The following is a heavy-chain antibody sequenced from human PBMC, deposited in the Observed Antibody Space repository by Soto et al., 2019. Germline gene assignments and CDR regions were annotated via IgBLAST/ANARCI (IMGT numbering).Heavy chain of an antibody. CDR1: GGSISSGGYS. J-gene: IGHJ4*02. Sequence: SETLSLTCAVSGGSISSGGYSWSWIRQPPGKGLEWIGYIYHSGSTYYNPSLKSRVTISVDRSKNQFSLKLSSVTAADTAVYYCARGDELYGDYDYWGQGTLVTVSS. V-gene: IGHV4-30-2*01. D-gene: IGHD4-17*01. CDR3: ARGDELYGDYDY. CDR2: IYHSGST.